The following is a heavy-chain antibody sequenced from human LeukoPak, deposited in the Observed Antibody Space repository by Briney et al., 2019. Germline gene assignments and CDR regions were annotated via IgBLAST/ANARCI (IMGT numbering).Heavy chain of an antibody. V-gene: IGHV1-46*01. CDR2: IKSGGGGT. J-gene: IGHJ4*02. Sequence: ASVKVSCKASGYRFSSNHMHWVRQAPGQGLEWMGIIKSGGGGTTYAQKFRGRIALTRDTSTTTFYMDLNNLRFEDTAVYYCARDSNWAFDSWGQGTLVTVSS. D-gene: IGHD1-1*01. CDR1: GYRFSSNH. CDR3: ARDSNWAFDS.